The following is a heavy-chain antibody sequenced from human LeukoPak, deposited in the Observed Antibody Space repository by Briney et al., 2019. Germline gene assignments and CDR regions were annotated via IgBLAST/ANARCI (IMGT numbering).Heavy chain of an antibody. V-gene: IGHV3-48*03. D-gene: IGHD3-10*01. J-gene: IGHJ6*03. CDR2: ISSSGSTI. CDR3: AKDRLWLSPHYMDV. Sequence: GGSLRLSCAASGFTFSSYEMNWVRQAPGKGLEWVSYISSSGSTIYYADSVKGRFTISRDNAKNSLYLQMNSLRAEDTAVYYCAKDRLWLSPHYMDVWGKGTTVTISS. CDR1: GFTFSSYE.